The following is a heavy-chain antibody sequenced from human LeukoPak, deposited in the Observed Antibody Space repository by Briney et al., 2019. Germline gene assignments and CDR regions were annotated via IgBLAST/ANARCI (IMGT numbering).Heavy chain of an antibody. J-gene: IGHJ6*02. D-gene: IGHD2-15*01. CDR1: GYTLTELS. CDR3: ATRSEGGYGMDV. Sequence: ASVKVSCKVSGYTLTELSMHWVRQAPGKGLEWMGGFDPEDGETIYAQKFQGRVTTTEDTSTDTAYMELSSLRSEDTAVYYCATRSEGGYGMDVWGQGTTVTVSS. CDR2: FDPEDGET. V-gene: IGHV1-24*01.